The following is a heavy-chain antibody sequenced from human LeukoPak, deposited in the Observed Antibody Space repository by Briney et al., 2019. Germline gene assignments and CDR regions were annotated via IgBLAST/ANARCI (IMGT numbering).Heavy chain of an antibody. Sequence: GGSLRLSCASSEFIFSGYWMNWVRQAPGKGLEWVANIKQDGSEKQYVDSVRGRFTISRDNAKNSLYLQMNSLRVGDTAVYYCARDGFVGAADYWGQGTLVTVSS. CDR2: IKQDGSEK. J-gene: IGHJ4*02. CDR3: ARDGFVGAADY. D-gene: IGHD6-13*01. V-gene: IGHV3-7*01. CDR1: EFIFSGYW.